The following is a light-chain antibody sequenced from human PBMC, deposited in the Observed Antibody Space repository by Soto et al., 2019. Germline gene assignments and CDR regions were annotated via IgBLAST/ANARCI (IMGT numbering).Light chain of an antibody. J-gene: IGKJ1*01. V-gene: IGKV1-5*02. CDR1: QSISSW. Sequence: DIKMTQPPSTLSASVGDRVTIICRASQSISSWLAWYQQKPGKAPKLLIYGVSSLQSGVPSRFSGSGSGTEFTLTISSLQPDDFATYYCQQYNSYSFGQGTKVDIK. CDR3: QQYNSYS. CDR2: GVS.